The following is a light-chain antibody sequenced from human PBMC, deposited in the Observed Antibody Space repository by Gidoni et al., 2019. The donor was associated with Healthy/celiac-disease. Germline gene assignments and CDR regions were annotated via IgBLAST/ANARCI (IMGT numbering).Light chain of an antibody. Sequence: EIVLTQSPGTLSLSPGERATLSCRASQSVSSSYLAWYQQQPGQAPRLLLYGASSRATGIPDRFSGSGSGTDFTLTISRLEPEDFAVYYCQQYGSSRWTFGQGTKVEIK. CDR3: QQYGSSRWT. CDR1: QSVSSSY. V-gene: IGKV3-20*01. CDR2: GAS. J-gene: IGKJ1*01.